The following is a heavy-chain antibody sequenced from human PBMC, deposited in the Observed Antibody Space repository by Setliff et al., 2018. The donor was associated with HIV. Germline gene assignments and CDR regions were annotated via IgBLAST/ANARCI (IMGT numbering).Heavy chain of an antibody. V-gene: IGHV4-38-2*01. CDR3: ASSRAEEKIDY. D-gene: IGHD3-10*01. J-gene: IGHJ4*02. CDR1: GGSIMTGDW. Sequence: SETLSLTCAVSGGSIMTGDWWGWIRQPPGKGLEWIVSLPHSGVTYYNPSLKSRVTISVDTSKNQFSLKLNSVTAADTAVYYCASSRAEEKIDYWGQGTLVTVSS. CDR2: LPHSGVT.